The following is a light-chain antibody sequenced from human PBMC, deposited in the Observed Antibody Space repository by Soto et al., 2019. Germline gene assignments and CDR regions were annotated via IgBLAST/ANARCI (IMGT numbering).Light chain of an antibody. Sequence: QLVLTQPPSASGTPGLSVTISCSGSSSNIGDNFVYWYQQFPGTTPKLLIYRNNQRPSGLPDRFSGSKSGTSASLAISGLRPEDEADYFCAAWDDSLNSVLFGGPTKLTVL. V-gene: IGLV1-47*01. J-gene: IGLJ2*01. CDR3: AAWDDSLNSVL. CDR2: RNN. CDR1: SSNIGDNF.